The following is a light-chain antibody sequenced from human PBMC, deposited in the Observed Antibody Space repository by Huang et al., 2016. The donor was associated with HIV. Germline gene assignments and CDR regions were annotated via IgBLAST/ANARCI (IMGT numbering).Light chain of an antibody. J-gene: IGKJ3*01. CDR1: QSISSY. Sequence: EIVLTQSPATVSLSPGETATLSCRASQSISSYLAWDQQKPGQAPRLLIYDASNRATGIPARCSGSGAGTDFTLTIRRLEPEDIAIYYCQQSSNWPPFTFGPGTTVDIK. CDR3: QQSSNWPPFT. V-gene: IGKV3-11*01. CDR2: DAS.